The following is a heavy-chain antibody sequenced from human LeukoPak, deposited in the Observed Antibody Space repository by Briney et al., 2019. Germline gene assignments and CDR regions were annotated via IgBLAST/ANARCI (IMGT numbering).Heavy chain of an antibody. CDR3: ARPTGSGGSYSHYFDY. CDR1: GGSFSGYY. V-gene: IGHV4-34*01. CDR2: INHSGST. D-gene: IGHD3-10*01. Sequence: PSETLSLTCAVYGGSFSGYYWSWIRQPPGKGLEWIGEINHSGSTNYNPSLKSRVTISVDTSKNQFSLKLSSVTAADTAVYYCARPTGSGGSYSHYFDYWGQGTLVTVSS. J-gene: IGHJ4*02.